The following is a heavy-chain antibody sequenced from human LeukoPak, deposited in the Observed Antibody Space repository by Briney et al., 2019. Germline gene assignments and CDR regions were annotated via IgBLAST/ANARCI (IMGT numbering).Heavy chain of an antibody. V-gene: IGHV4-59*01. J-gene: IGHJ4*02. D-gene: IGHD3-9*01. Sequence: PSETLSLTCTVSGGSISSYYWSWLRQPPGKGLEWIGYIYYSGSTNYNPSLKSRVTISVDTSKNQFSLKLSSVTAADTAVYYCARGVLTGYYMPQFDYWGQGTLVTVSS. CDR3: ARGVLTGYYMPQFDY. CDR2: IYYSGST. CDR1: GGSISSYY.